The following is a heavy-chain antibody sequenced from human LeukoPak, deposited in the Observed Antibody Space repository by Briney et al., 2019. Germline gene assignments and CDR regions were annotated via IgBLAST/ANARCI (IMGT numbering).Heavy chain of an antibody. J-gene: IGHJ4*02. CDR1: GFTFSTYG. V-gene: IGHV3-30*18. Sequence: GGSLRLSCAASGFTFSTYGMDWVRQAPGKGLGWVAVISEDGSMKYYGDSVKGRFTISRDNSKNTLYLQMNSLRAEDTAVYYCVKDARDSSGWSYFDYWGQGTLVTVSS. CDR2: ISEDGSMK. D-gene: IGHD6-19*01. CDR3: VKDARDSSGWSYFDY.